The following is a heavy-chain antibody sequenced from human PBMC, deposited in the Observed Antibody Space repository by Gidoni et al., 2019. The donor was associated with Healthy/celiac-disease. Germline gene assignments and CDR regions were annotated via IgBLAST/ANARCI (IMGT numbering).Heavy chain of an antibody. J-gene: IGHJ6*02. CDR1: GGTFSSYA. CDR2: IIPIFGTA. Sequence: QVQLVQSGAEVKKPGSSVKVSCKASGGTFSSYAISWVRQAPGQGLEWMGGIIPIFGTANYAQKFQGRVTITADESTSTAYMELSSLRSEDTAVYYCARDGGSSTVRRLYDYYYYGMDVWGQGTTVTVSS. CDR3: ARDGGSSTVRRLYDYYYYGMDV. V-gene: IGHV1-69*01. D-gene: IGHD6-6*01.